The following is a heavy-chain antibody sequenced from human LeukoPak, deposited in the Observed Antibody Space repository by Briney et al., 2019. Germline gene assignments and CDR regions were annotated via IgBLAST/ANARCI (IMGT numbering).Heavy chain of an antibody. CDR1: GGSISSYY. CDR3: GRAIKGDYIKTYYYYGMDV. Sequence: SETLSLTCTVSGGSISSYYWSWIRQPPGKGLEWIGYIYYSGSTNYNPSLKSRVTISVDTSKNQFSLKLSSVTAADTAVYYCGRAIKGDYIKTYYYYGMDVWGQGTTVTVSS. V-gene: IGHV4-59*12. CDR2: IYYSGST. J-gene: IGHJ6*02. D-gene: IGHD4-11*01.